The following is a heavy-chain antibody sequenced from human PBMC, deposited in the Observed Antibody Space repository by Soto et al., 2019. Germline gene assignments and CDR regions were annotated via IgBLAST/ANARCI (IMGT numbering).Heavy chain of an antibody. CDR3: AKNQERELPRVIDF. J-gene: IGHJ4*02. CDR1: GFTFSNYG. Sequence: VQLVESGGGVVQPGMSLRLSCAASGFTFSNYGMSWVRQAPGGGLEWVSSMSGSSSTTYYADSVRGRFTISRDRSKNTLYLQMSSLRAEDTALYYCAKNQERELPRVIDFWGQGTLVTVSS. D-gene: IGHD1-7*01. V-gene: IGHV3-23*04. CDR2: MSGSSSTT.